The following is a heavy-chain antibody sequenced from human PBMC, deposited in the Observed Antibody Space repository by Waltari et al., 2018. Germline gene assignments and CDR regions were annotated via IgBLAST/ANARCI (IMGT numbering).Heavy chain of an antibody. CDR2: INPNSGGT. J-gene: IGHJ5*02. Sequence: QLQLVQSGAEVKKPGASVKVSCKASGYTFTGYYMHWVRQAPGQGLEWMGWINPNSGGTNYAQKFQGRVTMTRDTSISTAYMELSRLRSDDTAVYYCAREVRVPAAMRGNWFDPWGQGTLVTVSS. CDR1: GYTFTGYY. V-gene: IGHV1-2*02. CDR3: AREVRVPAAMRGNWFDP. D-gene: IGHD2-2*01.